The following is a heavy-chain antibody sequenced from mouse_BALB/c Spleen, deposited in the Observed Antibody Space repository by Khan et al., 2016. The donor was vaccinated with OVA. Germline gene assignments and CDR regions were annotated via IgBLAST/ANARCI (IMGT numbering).Heavy chain of an antibody. J-gene: IGHJ3*01. CDR1: GFAFISYD. Sequence: EVELVVSGGGLVKPGASLKLSCAASGFAFISYDMSWVRQTPERRLEWVATISSGGSYSYYPDSVKGRFTISRDIDRKTLYLQMSSLRSEDTAFYDYARPSYYGNPWFTYWGQGTLVTVSA. V-gene: IGHV5-9*02. D-gene: IGHD2-10*01. CDR3: ARPSYYGNPWFTY. CDR2: ISSGGSYS.